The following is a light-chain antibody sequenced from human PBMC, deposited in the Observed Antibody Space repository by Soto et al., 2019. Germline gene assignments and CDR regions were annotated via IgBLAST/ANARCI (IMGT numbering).Light chain of an antibody. Sequence: SYYLTKPPSLSVSPGQTARITCSGDALPKQYAYWYQQKPGQAPVVVIYKDNGRPSGIPERFSGSSSGTTVTLTISGVQAEDEAYYYCQSSDSSGRYPYVFGTGTKVTVL. CDR3: QSSDSSGRYPYV. V-gene: IGLV3-25*02. J-gene: IGLJ1*01. CDR2: KDN. CDR1: ALPKQY.